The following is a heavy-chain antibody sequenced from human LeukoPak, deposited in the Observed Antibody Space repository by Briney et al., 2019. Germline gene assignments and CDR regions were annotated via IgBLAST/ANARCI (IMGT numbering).Heavy chain of an antibody. J-gene: IGHJ5*02. Sequence: ASVKVSCKVSGYTFTAYYMHWVRQPPAQGLEEMGRIDPNSGGTIYVHKFQGRVAMTRDTSISTAYREPSRLTSDDTAVYYCARTPDYSVTTWGQGTLVTVSS. D-gene: IGHD4-11*01. V-gene: IGHV1-2*02. CDR1: GYTFTAYY. CDR2: IDPNSGGT. CDR3: ARTPDYSVTT.